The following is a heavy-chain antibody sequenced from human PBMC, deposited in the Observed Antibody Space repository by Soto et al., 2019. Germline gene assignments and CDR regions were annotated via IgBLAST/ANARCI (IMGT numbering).Heavy chain of an antibody. CDR3: ARWWSGSRQGFDP. J-gene: IGHJ5*02. D-gene: IGHD3-3*01. Sequence: QVQLQESGPGLVKPSQTLSLTCTVSGGPISSGDYYWSWIRQHPGKGLEWIGYIYYSGSTYYNPSLKSRVTISVDTSKNQFSLKLSSVTAADTAVYYCARWWSGSRQGFDPWGQGTRVTVSS. CDR1: GGPISSGDYY. V-gene: IGHV4-31*03. CDR2: IYYSGST.